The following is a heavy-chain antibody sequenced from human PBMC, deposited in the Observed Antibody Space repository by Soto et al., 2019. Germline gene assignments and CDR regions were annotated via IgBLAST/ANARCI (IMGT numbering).Heavy chain of an antibody. Sequence: SETLSLTCAVSGGSISSSNWWSWVRQPPGKGLEWIGEIYHSGSTNYNPSLKSRVTISVDKSKNQFSLKLSSVTAADTAVYFCARSNTGTVTTSFAYWGQGTLVTVSS. CDR3: ARSNTGTVTTSFAY. CDR2: IYHSGST. CDR1: GGSISSSNW. D-gene: IGHD4-4*01. V-gene: IGHV4-4*02. J-gene: IGHJ4*02.